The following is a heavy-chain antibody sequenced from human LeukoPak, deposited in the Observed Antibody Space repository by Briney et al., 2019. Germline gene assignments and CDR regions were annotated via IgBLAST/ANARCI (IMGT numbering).Heavy chain of an antibody. J-gene: IGHJ4*02. CDR3: ARDRGRWLQSTSFDY. V-gene: IGHV3-48*01. CDR1: GFTFSSYS. CDR2: IGSSSSTI. Sequence: GGSLRLSCAASGFTFSSYSMNWVRQAPGKGLEWVSYIGSSSSTIYYADSVKGRFTISRDNAKNSLYLQMNSLRAEDTAVYYCARDRGRWLQSTSFDYWGQGTLVTVSS. D-gene: IGHD5-24*01.